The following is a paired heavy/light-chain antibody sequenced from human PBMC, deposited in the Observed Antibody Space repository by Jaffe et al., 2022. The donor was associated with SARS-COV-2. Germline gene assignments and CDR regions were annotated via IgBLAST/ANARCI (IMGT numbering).Light chain of an antibody. CDR1: QGISSW. Sequence: DIQMTQSPSSVSASVGDRVTITCRASQGISSWLAWYQQKPGKAPKLLIYAASSLQSGVPSRFSGSGSGTDFTLTISSLQPEDFATYYCQQANSFLRTFGQGTKVEIK. J-gene: IGKJ1*01. CDR2: AAS. V-gene: IGKV1-12*01. CDR3: QQANSFLRT.
Heavy chain of an antibody. CDR3: ARETTSSGGTFEPYYYYGMDV. CDR2: IYSGGST. D-gene: IGHD2-15*01. Sequence: EVQLVESGGGLIQPGGSLRLSCAASGFTVSSNYMSWVRQAPGKGLEWVSVIYSGGSTYYADSVKGRFTISRDNSKNTLYLQMNSLRAEDTAVYYCARETTSSGGTFEPYYYYGMDVWGQGTTVTVSS. V-gene: IGHV3-53*01. CDR1: GFTVSSNY. J-gene: IGHJ6*02.